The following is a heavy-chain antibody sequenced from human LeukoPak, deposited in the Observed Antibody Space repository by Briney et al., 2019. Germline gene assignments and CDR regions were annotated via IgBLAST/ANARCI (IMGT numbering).Heavy chain of an antibody. Sequence: GGSLRLSCAASGFTFSSYAMHWVRQAPGKGLEWVAVIWYGGSNKYCADSVKGRFTTSRDNSKNTLYLQMNSLRAEDTAVYYCAKAAARTGTAPYYYYYMDVWGKGTTVTVSS. CDR3: AKAAARTGTAPYYYYYMDV. CDR2: IWYGGSNK. J-gene: IGHJ6*03. D-gene: IGHD1-1*01. V-gene: IGHV3-30*02. CDR1: GFTFSSYA.